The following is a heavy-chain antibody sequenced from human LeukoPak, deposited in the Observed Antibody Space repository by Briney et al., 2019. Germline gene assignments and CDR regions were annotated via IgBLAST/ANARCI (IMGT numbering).Heavy chain of an antibody. CDR3: ARVYWRFGELSASYYYYMDV. V-gene: IGHV3-48*03. CDR1: GFTFSSYE. CDR2: ISSSGSTI. J-gene: IGHJ6*03. D-gene: IGHD3-10*01. Sequence: PGGSLRLSCAASGFTFSSYEMNWVCQAPGKGLEWVSYISSSGSTIYYADSVKGRFTISRDNAKNSLYLQMNSLRAEDTAVYYCARVYWRFGELSASYYYYMDVWGKGTTVTVSS.